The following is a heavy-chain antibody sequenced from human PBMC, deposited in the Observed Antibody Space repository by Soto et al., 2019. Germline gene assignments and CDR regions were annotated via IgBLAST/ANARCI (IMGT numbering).Heavy chain of an antibody. Sequence: QVQLVQSEAEVKKPGSSVKVSCKASGGTFSSYAISWVRQAPGQGLEWMGGIIPIFGTANYAQKFQGRVTITADESTSTAYMELSSLRSEDTAVYYCARSHPYYDFWSGYYFDYWGQGTLVTVSS. CDR2: IIPIFGTA. CDR1: GGTFSSYA. CDR3: ARSHPYYDFWSGYYFDY. V-gene: IGHV1-69*01. D-gene: IGHD3-3*01. J-gene: IGHJ4*02.